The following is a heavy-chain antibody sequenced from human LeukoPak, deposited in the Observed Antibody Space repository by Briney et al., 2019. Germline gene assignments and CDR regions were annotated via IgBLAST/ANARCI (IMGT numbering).Heavy chain of an antibody. CDR2: ISAGGGGS. CDR3: AKEAVRKFDFDY. V-gene: IGHV3-23*01. D-gene: IGHD1-14*01. J-gene: IGHJ4*02. CDR1: GFILSNYA. Sequence: GGSLRLSCAASGFILSNYAMSWVRQAPGKGLEWVSSISAGGGGSYYADSVKGRFTISRDNSKNTLYLQMNSLRAEDTAVYYCAKEAVRKFDFDYWGQGTLVTVSS.